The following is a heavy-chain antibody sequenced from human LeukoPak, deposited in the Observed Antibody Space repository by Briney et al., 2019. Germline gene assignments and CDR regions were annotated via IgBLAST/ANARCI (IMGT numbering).Heavy chain of an antibody. CDR2: ISSSSSYI. D-gene: IGHD3-22*01. CDR3: ARAPAYYYDSSGYYYFDY. V-gene: IGHV3-21*01. J-gene: IGHJ4*02. CDR1: GFTFSSYR. Sequence: GGSLRLSCAASGFTFSSYRMNWVRQAPGKGLEWVSSISSSSSYIYYADSVKGRFTISRDNAKNSLYLQMNSLRAEDTAVYYCARAPAYYYDSSGYYYFDYWGQGTLVTVSS.